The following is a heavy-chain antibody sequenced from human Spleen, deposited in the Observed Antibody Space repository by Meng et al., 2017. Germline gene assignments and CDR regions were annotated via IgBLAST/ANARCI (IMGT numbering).Heavy chain of an antibody. J-gene: IGHJ5*02. CDR1: GYTPPGYV. CDR3: ARSMVAAINWFDP. V-gene: IGHV1-2*02. CDR2: INPKSGGT. D-gene: IGHD2-15*01. Sequence: QVHLVHSGAGGKKSVASVNVSCKSSGYTPPGYVMQWVRQAPGQGLEWMGWINPKSGGTNYAQKFQGRVTMTRDTSISTAYMELSRLRSDDTAVYYCARSMVAAINWFDPWGQGTLVTVSS.